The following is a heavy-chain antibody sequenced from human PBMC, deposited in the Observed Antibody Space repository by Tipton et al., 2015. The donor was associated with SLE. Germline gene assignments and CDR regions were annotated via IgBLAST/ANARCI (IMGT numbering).Heavy chain of an antibody. CDR1: GGSISSGDYY. J-gene: IGHJ4*02. CDR2: IYHSGST. D-gene: IGHD6-19*01. Sequence: TLSLTCTVSGGSISSGDYYWSWIRQPPGKGLEWIGYIYHSGSTYYNPSLKSRVTISADTSKNQFSLKLSSVTAADTAVYYCARDRIAVLLDYWGQGTLVTVSS. CDR3: ARDRIAVLLDY. V-gene: IGHV4-30-2*01.